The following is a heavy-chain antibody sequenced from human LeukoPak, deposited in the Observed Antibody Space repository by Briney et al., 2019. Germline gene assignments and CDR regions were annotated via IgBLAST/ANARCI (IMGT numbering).Heavy chain of an antibody. D-gene: IGHD3-22*01. Sequence: GGSLRLSCAASGFTFSSYAMSWVRQAPGKGLEWVSAISGSGGSTYYADSVKGRFTISRDNSKNTLYLQMNSLRAEDTAVYYCAKSGYYDSSGYYGRPYYFDYWGQGTLVTVSS. J-gene: IGHJ4*02. CDR2: ISGSGGST. CDR3: AKSGYYDSSGYYGRPYYFDY. CDR1: GFTFSSYA. V-gene: IGHV3-23*01.